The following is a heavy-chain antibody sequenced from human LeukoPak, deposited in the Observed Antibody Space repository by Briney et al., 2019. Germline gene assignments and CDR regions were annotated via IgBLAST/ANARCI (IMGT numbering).Heavy chain of an antibody. J-gene: IGHJ3*02. D-gene: IGHD5-24*01. Sequence: ASVKVSCKTSGYIFTSYYIHWVRQAPGQGPEWMGRINTNSGVTKSAQKFQARVTMTGDTSINTAYMELSRLRSDDTAVYYCAKDAEMTTINAFDIWGQGTMVTVSS. V-gene: IGHV1-2*06. CDR2: INTNSGVT. CDR3: AKDAEMTTINAFDI. CDR1: GYIFTSYY.